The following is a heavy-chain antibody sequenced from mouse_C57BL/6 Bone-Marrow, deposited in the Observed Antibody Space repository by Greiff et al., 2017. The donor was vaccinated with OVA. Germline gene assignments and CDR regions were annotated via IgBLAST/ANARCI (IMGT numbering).Heavy chain of an antibody. CDR3: ARFLSNYLFAD. J-gene: IGHJ3*01. Sequence: QVQLQQPGAELVRPGSSVKLSCKASGYTFTSYWMDWVKQRPGQGLEWIGNIYPSDSETHYNQKFKDKATLTVDKSSSTAYMQLSSLTSEDSAVYYCARFLSNYLFADWGQGTLVTVSA. CDR2: IYPSDSET. CDR1: GYTFTSYW. V-gene: IGHV1-61*01. D-gene: IGHD2-5*01.